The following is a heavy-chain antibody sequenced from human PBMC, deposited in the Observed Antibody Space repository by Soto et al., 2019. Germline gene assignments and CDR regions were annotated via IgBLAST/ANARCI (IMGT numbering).Heavy chain of an antibody. V-gene: IGHV4-61*01. J-gene: IGHJ4*02. CDR2: SFYSGST. CDR3: ARETGYSSGWYGDYLDY. CDR1: GGSVSSGSHY. D-gene: IGHD6-19*01. Sequence: PSETLSLTCTVSGGSVSSGSHYWSWIRQPPGKGLEWIGYSFYSGSTNYNPSLKSRVTISVDTSKNQCSLRLSSVTAADTAVYYCARETGYSSGWYGDYLDYWGQGTLVTVSS.